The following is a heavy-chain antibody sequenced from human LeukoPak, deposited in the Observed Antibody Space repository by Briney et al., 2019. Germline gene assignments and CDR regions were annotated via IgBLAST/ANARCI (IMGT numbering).Heavy chain of an antibody. Sequence: PSETLSLTCTVSGGSISSYYRSWIRQPPGKGLEWIGEINHSGSTSYNPSLKSRVTISVDTSKNQFSLKLSSVTAADTAVYYCARRDPVTTRRYFDCWGQGTLVTVSS. CDR3: ARRDPVTTRRYFDC. V-gene: IGHV4-34*01. D-gene: IGHD4-17*01. CDR2: INHSGST. J-gene: IGHJ4*02. CDR1: GGSISSYY.